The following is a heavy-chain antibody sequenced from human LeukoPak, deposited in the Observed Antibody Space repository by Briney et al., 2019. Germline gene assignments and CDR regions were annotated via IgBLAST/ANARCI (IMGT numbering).Heavy chain of an antibody. CDR2: ISYDGSNK. CDR3: ARDGRAGYYGSGSYFRH. Sequence: GGSLRLSCAASGFTFSSYAKHWVRQAPGKGLEWVAVISYDGSNKYYADSVKGRFTISRDNSKNTLYLQMNSLRAEDTAVYYCARDGRAGYYGSGSYFRHWGQGTLVTVSS. J-gene: IGHJ4*02. D-gene: IGHD3-10*01. CDR1: GFTFSSYA. V-gene: IGHV3-30-3*01.